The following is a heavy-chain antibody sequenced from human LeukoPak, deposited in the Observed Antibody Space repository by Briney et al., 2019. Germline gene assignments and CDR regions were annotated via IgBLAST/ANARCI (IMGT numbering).Heavy chain of an antibody. CDR3: ARGGYSYSSSWYYFGY. CDR1: GGSISSYY. V-gene: IGHV4-59*01. D-gene: IGHD6-13*01. Sequence: SETLSLTCTVSGGSISSYYWSWIRQFPGKGLEWIGYIYYSGSTNYNPSLESRVTMSVDTSKNQFSLDLSSVTAADTGVYYCARGGYSYSSSWYYFGYWGQGALVTVSS. CDR2: IYYSGST. J-gene: IGHJ4*02.